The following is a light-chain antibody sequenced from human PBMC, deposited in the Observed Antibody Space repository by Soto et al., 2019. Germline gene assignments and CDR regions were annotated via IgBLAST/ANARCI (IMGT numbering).Light chain of an antibody. J-gene: IGKJ4*01. V-gene: IGKV3-15*01. CDR3: QQYNQWPLT. CDR2: FAS. Sequence: EIVMTQSPATLSVSPGEKATLSCRASQTVSNNLAWYQQKPGQAPRLLIYFASTRATGIPARFSGSGSGTESTLTISSLQSEDFAVYYCQQYNQWPLTFGGGTK. CDR1: QTVSNN.